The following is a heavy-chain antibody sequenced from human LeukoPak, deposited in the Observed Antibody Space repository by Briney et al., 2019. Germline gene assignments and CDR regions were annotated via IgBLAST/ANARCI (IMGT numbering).Heavy chain of an antibody. CDR2: ISGDGGST. Sequence: GRSLRLSCAAPGFIFDNYAIHWVRQAPGKGLEWVSLISGDGGSTFYADSVRGRFTISRDNARKSLSLQMSSLRSEDTALYYCARESETSGWYDYWGQGTLVTVSS. CDR3: ARESETSGWYDY. V-gene: IGHV3-43*02. CDR1: GFIFDNYA. D-gene: IGHD6-19*01. J-gene: IGHJ4*02.